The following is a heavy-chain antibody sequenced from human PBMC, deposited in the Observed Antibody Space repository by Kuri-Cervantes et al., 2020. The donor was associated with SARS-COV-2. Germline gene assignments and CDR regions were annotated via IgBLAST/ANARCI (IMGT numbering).Heavy chain of an antibody. D-gene: IGHD3-22*01. CDR3: AKDYYDSSGYYFGRFDP. CDR2: ISGSGSYI. Sequence: GGSLRLSCVASGFTLSRYTMNWVRQAPGKALEWVSSISGSGSYIYYADSVKGRFTISRDNSKNTLYLQMNSLRAEDTAVYYCAKDYYDSSGYYFGRFDPWGQGTLVTVSS. J-gene: IGHJ5*02. V-gene: IGHV3-21*04. CDR1: GFTLSRYT.